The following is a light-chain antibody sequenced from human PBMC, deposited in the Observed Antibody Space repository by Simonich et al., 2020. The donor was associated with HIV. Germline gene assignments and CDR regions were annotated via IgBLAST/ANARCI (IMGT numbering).Light chain of an antibody. J-gene: IGKJ2*01. V-gene: IGKV1-9*01. CDR3: QQYYSSPHT. CDR1: QGISNY. Sequence: DIQLTQSPSFLSASVRDRVTITCRASQGISNYLAWYHQRPGKAPNLLIYKASSLESGVPARFSGSGSGTDFTLTISSLQAEDVAVYYCQQYYSSPHTFGQGTRLEIK. CDR2: KAS.